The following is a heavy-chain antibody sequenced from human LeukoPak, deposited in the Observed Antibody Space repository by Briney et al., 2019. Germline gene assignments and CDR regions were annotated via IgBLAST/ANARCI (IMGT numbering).Heavy chain of an antibody. Sequence: SGTLSLTCAVSGGSISSGIWCSWVRQPPGKGLEWIGEVHHSGNTNYNPSLKSRVTISVDKSKNQFSLKVNSLTAADTAVYYCASRAGGYYYGWDVWGQGTTVTVSS. CDR3: ASRAGGYYYGWDV. J-gene: IGHJ6*02. V-gene: IGHV4-4*02. CDR2: VHHSGNT. CDR1: GGSISSGIW. D-gene: IGHD3-16*01.